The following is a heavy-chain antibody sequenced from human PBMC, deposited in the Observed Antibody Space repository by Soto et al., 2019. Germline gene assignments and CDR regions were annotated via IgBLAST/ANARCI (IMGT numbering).Heavy chain of an antibody. V-gene: IGHV4-59*01. J-gene: IGHJ4*02. CDR1: GGSISSYY. Sequence: SETLSLTCTVSGGSISSYYWSWIRQPPGKGLEWIGYIYYSGSTNCNPSLKSRVTISVDTSKNQFSLKLSSVTAADTAVYYCARAISSGWYQAFDYWGQGTLVTV. CDR2: IYYSGST. CDR3: ARAISSGWYQAFDY. D-gene: IGHD6-19*01.